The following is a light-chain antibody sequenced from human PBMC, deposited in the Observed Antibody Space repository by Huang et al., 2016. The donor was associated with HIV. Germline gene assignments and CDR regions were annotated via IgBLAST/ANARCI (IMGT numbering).Light chain of an antibody. CDR1: QSISSY. CDR3: QQTYITPLT. J-gene: IGKJ2*01. V-gene: IGKV1-39*01. Sequence: DIQMTQSPSSPSASVGDRVTITCRASQSISSYLNWYKQKPGTAPKVLSYAATSLQSGVPSRFSGSGAGTDFTLTINNLQPEDSATYYCQQTYITPLTFGQGTKLEIK. CDR2: AAT.